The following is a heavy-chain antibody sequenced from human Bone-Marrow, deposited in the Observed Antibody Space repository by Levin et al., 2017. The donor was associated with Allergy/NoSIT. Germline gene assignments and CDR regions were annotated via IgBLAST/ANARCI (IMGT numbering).Heavy chain of an antibody. CDR2: IKEDGSEK. Sequence: PGGSLRLSCAASGFTFRIYWMSWVRQAPGKGLEWVANIKEDGSEKHYVDSVKGRFTISRDNAKNSLFLQMNSLRAEDTAVYYCTRDQYYGSGSYHSWGQGTTVIVSS. V-gene: IGHV3-7*01. CDR3: TRDQYYGSGSYHS. CDR1: GFTFRIYW. D-gene: IGHD3-10*01. J-gene: IGHJ6*02.